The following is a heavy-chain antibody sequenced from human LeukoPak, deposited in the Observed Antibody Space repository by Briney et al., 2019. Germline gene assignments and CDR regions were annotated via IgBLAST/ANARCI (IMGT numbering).Heavy chain of an antibody. CDR3: ASQYTSSRIFDD. Sequence: GGSLRLSCAASGFTFSSYAMHWVRQAPGKGLEWVAVISYDGSNKYYADSVKGRFTISRDNSKNTLYLQMNSLRAEDTAVYYCASQYTSSRIFDDWGQGTLVTVSS. J-gene: IGHJ4*02. CDR1: GFTFSSYA. D-gene: IGHD6-13*01. CDR2: ISYDGSNK. V-gene: IGHV3-30-3*01.